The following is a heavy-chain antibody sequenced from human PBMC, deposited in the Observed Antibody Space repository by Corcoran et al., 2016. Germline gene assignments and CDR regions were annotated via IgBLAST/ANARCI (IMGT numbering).Heavy chain of an antibody. D-gene: IGHD2-2*01. V-gene: IGHV3-48*02. CDR1: GFTFSSYS. CDR2: ISSSSSTI. J-gene: IGHJ4*02. Sequence: EVQLVESGGGLVQPGGSLRLSCAASGFTFSSYSMNWVRQAPGKGLEWVSYISSSSSTIYYADSVKGRFTISRDNAKNSLYLQMNSLRDEDTAVYYCARVSFLGPAANGAFDYWDQGTLVTVSS. CDR3: ARVSFLGPAANGAFDY.